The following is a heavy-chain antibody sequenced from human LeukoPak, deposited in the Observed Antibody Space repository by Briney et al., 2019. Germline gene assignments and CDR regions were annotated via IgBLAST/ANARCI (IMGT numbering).Heavy chain of an antibody. CDR2: INHSGST. Sequence: SETLSLTCAVYGGSFSGYYWSWIRQPPGKGLEWIGEINHSGSTNYNPSLKSRVTISVDTSKNLFSLKLSSVTAADTAVYYCARGSRLTGAFDIWGQGTMVTVSS. CDR3: ARGSRLTGAFDI. J-gene: IGHJ3*02. CDR1: GGSFSGYY. D-gene: IGHD3-9*01. V-gene: IGHV4-34*01.